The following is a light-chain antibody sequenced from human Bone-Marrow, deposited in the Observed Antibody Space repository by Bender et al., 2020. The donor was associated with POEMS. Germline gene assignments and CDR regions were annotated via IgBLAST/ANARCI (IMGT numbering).Light chain of an antibody. CDR2: SSH. J-gene: IGLJ3*02. CDR1: SSNIGAHA. CDR3: AVWDDSLNGWV. V-gene: IGLV1-44*01. Sequence: QSVLTQSPSASGTPGQRVTISCSGGSSNIGAHAVNWYQHLPGAAPHLLIYSSHPRPSEVPDRVSGSRSGTSASLAISGLQSEDEADYYCAVWDDSLNGWVFGGGTKLTVL.